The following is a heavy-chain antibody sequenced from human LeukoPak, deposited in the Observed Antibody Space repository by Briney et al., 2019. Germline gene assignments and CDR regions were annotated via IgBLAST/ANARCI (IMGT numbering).Heavy chain of an antibody. CDR1: GYTLTELS. D-gene: IGHD3-10*01. Sequence: ASVKVSCKVSGYTLTELSMHWVRQAPGKGLEWMGGFDPEDGETIYAQKFQGRVTMTEDTSTDTAYMELSSLRSEDTAVYYCAIKYYYGSGSGVYYGMDVWGQGTTVTVSS. CDR3: AIKYYYGSGSGVYYGMDV. CDR2: FDPEDGET. J-gene: IGHJ6*02. V-gene: IGHV1-24*01.